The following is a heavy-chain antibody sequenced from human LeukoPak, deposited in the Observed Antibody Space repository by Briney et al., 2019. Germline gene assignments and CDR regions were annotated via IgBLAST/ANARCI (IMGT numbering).Heavy chain of an antibody. D-gene: IGHD5-24*01. CDR1: GFTFSSYA. Sequence: GGSLRLSCAASGFTFSSYAMHWVRQAPGKGLKWVAVISYDGSNKYYADSVKGRFTISRDNSKNTLYLQMNSLRAEDTAVYYCARAVEMATIGLDYWGQGTLVTVSS. J-gene: IGHJ4*02. CDR3: ARAVEMATIGLDY. CDR2: ISYDGSNK. V-gene: IGHV3-30*04.